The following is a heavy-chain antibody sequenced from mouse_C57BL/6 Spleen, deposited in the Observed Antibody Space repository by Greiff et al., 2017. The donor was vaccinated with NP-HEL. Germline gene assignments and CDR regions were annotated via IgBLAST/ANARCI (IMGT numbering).Heavy chain of an antibody. Sequence: VQLQQSGAELVRPGTSVKVSCKASGYAFTNYLIEWVKQRPGQGLEWIGVINPGSGGTNYNEKFKGKATLTADKSSSTAYMQLSSLTSEDSAVYCCARSHYSNHVGFAYWGQGTLVTVSA. D-gene: IGHD2-5*01. V-gene: IGHV1-54*01. CDR2: INPGSGGT. CDR1: GYAFTNYL. J-gene: IGHJ3*01. CDR3: ARSHYSNHVGFAY.